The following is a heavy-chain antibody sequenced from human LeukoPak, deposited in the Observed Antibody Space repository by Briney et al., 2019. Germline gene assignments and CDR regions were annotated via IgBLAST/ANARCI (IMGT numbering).Heavy chain of an antibody. CDR2: ISGSGAGT. Sequence: GGSLRLSCAASGFTFSNYAMSWVRQAPGKGLEGVSGISGSGAGTYYADSVKGRFSISRDNSKNTLYLQMNSLRAEDTAVYYCAVGIAARPFDYWGQGTLVTVSS. CDR3: AVGIAARPFDY. D-gene: IGHD6-6*01. CDR1: GFTFSNYA. V-gene: IGHV3-23*01. J-gene: IGHJ4*02.